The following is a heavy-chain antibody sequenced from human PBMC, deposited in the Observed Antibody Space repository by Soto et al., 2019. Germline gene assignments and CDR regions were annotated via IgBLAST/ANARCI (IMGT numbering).Heavy chain of an antibody. CDR2: IYSGGST. CDR3: ARDLGVIHRPYYYYGMDV. V-gene: IGHV3-53*01. J-gene: IGHJ6*02. D-gene: IGHD3-16*02. Sequence: GGSLRLSCAASGFTFSSYRMNWVRHVPGKGLEWVSVIYSGGSTYYADSVKGRFTISRDNSKNTLYLQMNSLRAEDTAVYYCARDLGVIHRPYYYYGMDVWGQGTTVTVSS. CDR1: GFTFSSYR.